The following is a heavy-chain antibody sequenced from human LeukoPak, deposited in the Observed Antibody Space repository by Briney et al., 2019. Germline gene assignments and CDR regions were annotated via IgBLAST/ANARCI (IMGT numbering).Heavy chain of an antibody. CDR2: ISSSGSTI. CDR1: GFTFSDYY. V-gene: IGHV3-11*01. Sequence: GGSLRLSCAASGFTFSDYYMSWIRQAPGKGLEWVSYISSSGSTIYYADSVKGRFTISRDNAKKSLYLQMNSLRAEDTAVYYCASLYYYDSSGYSDYWGQGTLVTVSS. D-gene: IGHD3-22*01. CDR3: ASLYYYDSSGYSDY. J-gene: IGHJ4*02.